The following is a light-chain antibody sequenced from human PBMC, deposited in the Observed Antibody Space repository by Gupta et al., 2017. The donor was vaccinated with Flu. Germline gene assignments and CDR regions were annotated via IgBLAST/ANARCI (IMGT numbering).Light chain of an antibody. J-gene: IGKJ3*01. CDR3: MQALQTPTT. CDR2: LGS. V-gene: IGKV2-28*01. CDR1: QSLLHSNGYNY. Sequence: DIVMTQSPLSLPVTPGEPASISCRSSQSLLHSNGYNYLDWYLQKPGQSPQLLIYLGSNRASGVPDRFSGSGSGTXFTLKIXRVEAEDVGVYYCMQALQTPTTFGXGTKVDIK.